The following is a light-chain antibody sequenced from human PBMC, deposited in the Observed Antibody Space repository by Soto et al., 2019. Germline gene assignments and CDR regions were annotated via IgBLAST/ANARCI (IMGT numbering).Light chain of an antibody. J-gene: IGKJ2*01. Sequence: DLQMTQSPASLSASVGDRVTVTCRASQNIGTNLNWYQQQPGKAPKLLIYAASTLQSGVPSRFSGSGSGTDFTLTISSLQPEDFATYYCQQSSGIPYTFGQGTKAEIK. CDR2: AAS. CDR3: QQSSGIPYT. CDR1: QNIGTN. V-gene: IGKV1-39*01.